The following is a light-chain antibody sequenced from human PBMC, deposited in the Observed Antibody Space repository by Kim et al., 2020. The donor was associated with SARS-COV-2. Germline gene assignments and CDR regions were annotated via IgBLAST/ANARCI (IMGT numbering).Light chain of an antibody. J-gene: IGKJ2*01. V-gene: IGKV1-9*01. CDR3: QQLNSYPPYT. CDR2: DAS. CDR1: QGISSY. Sequence: IQLTQSPSSLSASVGDRVTITCRASQGISSYLAWYQQKPGKAPKLLIYDASTLQSGVPSRFSGSGSGTDFTLTISSLQPEDFATYYCQQLNSYPPYTFGQGTKLEI.